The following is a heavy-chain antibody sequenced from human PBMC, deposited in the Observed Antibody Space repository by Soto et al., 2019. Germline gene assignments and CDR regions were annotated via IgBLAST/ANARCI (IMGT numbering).Heavy chain of an antibody. Sequence: QVQLVQSGAEVRQPGASVKVSCKASGYSFTTYGMSWVRQAPGQGLEYMGWIKGYGHGAKYVERFQGRFSMTTDTSTNTVYMDLRSLTSDDTAVYYCVRDLNGDFYYWGQGTVVIVSP. CDR2: IKGYGHGA. V-gene: IGHV1-18*01. J-gene: IGHJ4*02. D-gene: IGHD3-10*01. CDR3: VRDLNGDFYY. CDR1: GYSFTTYG.